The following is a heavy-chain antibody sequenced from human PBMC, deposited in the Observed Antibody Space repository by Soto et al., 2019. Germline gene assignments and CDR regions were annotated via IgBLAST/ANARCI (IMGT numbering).Heavy chain of an antibody. CDR2: TSAYNGNT. V-gene: IGHV1-18*01. Sequence: ASVKVSCKASGYTFTSYGISWVRQAPGQGLEWMGWTSAYNGNTNYAQKLQGRVTMTTDTSTSTAYMELRSLRSDDTAVYYCARAGPSSGWYSYYYYGMDVWGQGTTVTVSS. CDR3: ARAGPSSGWYSYYYYGMDV. CDR1: GYTFTSYG. D-gene: IGHD6-19*01. J-gene: IGHJ6*02.